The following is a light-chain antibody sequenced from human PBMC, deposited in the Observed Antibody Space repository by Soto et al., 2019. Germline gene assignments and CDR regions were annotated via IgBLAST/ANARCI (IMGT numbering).Light chain of an antibody. Sequence: QSVLTQPPSASGTPGQRVTISCSGSSSNIGNNAVNWYQQFPGTAPKHLIYDNIQRPSGVPDRFSGSKSGTSASLAISGLQSEDEADYYCAAWGDNLNGWVFGGGTKVTVL. CDR2: DNI. CDR1: SSNIGNNA. V-gene: IGLV1-44*01. CDR3: AAWGDNLNGWV. J-gene: IGLJ3*02.